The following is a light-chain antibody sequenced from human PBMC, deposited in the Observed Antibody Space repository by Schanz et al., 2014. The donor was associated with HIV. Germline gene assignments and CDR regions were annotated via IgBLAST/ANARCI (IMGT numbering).Light chain of an antibody. CDR1: QSVSNN. V-gene: IGKV3-20*01. CDR2: GAS. Sequence: EVVMTQSPATLSVSPGERATLSCRASQSVSNNLAWYQQTPGQVPRLLIYGASSRATGIPDRFSGSGSGTDFTLTISRLEPEDFAVYYCQQYGSSPLFGQGTKVEV. CDR3: QQYGSSPL. J-gene: IGKJ1*01.